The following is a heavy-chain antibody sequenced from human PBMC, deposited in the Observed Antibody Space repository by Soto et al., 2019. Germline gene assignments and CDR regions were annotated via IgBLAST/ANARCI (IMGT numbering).Heavy chain of an antibody. J-gene: IGHJ6*03. CDR3: ARVDDYIWDMDV. CDR2: IKQDGSEK. V-gene: IGHV3-7*01. D-gene: IGHD3-16*01. CDR1: GFIFSSYW. Sequence: GGSLRLSCAASGFIFSSYWMSWVRQAPGKGLEWVANIKQDGSEKHYVDSVKGRFTISRDNAKNSLYLQMNSLRAEDTAVYYCARVDDYIWDMDVWGKGTTVTVSS.